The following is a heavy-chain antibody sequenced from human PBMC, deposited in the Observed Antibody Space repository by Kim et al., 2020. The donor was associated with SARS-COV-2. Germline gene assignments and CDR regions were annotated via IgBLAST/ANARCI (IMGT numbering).Heavy chain of an antibody. Sequence: ASVKVSCKASGYTFSGYYIHWVRQAPGQGLEWMGWINPKTGGTNYAQKFQGWVTMTRDTSISTVYMELNRLTSDDTAVYYCARELDGMDVWGQGTTVTVSS. V-gene: IGHV1-2*04. CDR2: INPKTGGT. CDR1: GYTFSGYY. CDR3: ARELDGMDV. J-gene: IGHJ6*02.